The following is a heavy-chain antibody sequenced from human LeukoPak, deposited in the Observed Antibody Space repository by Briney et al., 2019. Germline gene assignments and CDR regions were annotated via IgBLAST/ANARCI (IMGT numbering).Heavy chain of an antibody. CDR2: ISYDGSNK. Sequence: GGSLRLSCAASGFTFSSYGMHWVRQAPGKGLEWVAVISYDGSNKYYADSVKGRFTISRDNSKNTQYLQMNSLRAEDTAVYYCAKDIVVVPAASDAFDLWGQGTMVTVSS. CDR3: AKDIVVVPAASDAFDL. CDR1: GFTFSSYG. J-gene: IGHJ3*01. D-gene: IGHD2-2*01. V-gene: IGHV3-30*18.